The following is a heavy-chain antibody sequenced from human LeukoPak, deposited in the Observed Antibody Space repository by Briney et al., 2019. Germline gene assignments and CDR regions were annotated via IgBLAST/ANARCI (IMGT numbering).Heavy chain of an antibody. CDR3: ARDRIPHMITLGGAPDY. CDR1: GFTFSDYY. D-gene: IGHD3-16*01. Sequence: GGSLRLSCAASGFTFSDYYMSWIRQAPGKGLEWVSYISSSGSTIYYADSVKGRLTISRDNAKNSLYLQMNSLRAEDTAVYYCARDRIPHMITLGGAPDYWGQGTLVTVSS. CDR2: ISSSGSTI. J-gene: IGHJ4*02. V-gene: IGHV3-11*01.